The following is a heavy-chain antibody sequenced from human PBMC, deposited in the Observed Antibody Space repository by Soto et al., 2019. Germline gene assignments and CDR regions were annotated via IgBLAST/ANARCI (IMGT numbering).Heavy chain of an antibody. J-gene: IGHJ4*02. CDR1: GGTFSSYA. V-gene: IGHV1-69*12. D-gene: IGHD5-18*01. Sequence: QVQLVQSGAEVKKPGSSVKVSCKASGGTFSSYAISWVRQAPGQGLEWMGGIIPIFGTANYAEKFQGRVTXXAXDXXSKAYMELSSLRSEDTAVYYCARGFVVQLWFPLVYWGQGTLVTVSS. CDR2: IIPIFGTA. CDR3: ARGFVVQLWFPLVY.